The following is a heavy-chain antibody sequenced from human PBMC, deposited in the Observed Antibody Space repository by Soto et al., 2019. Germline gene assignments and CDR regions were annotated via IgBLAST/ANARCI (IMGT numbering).Heavy chain of an antibody. J-gene: IGHJ6*02. Sequence: PGGSLRLSCTASGFTFGDYAMSWFRQAPGKGLEWVGFIRSKAYDGTTEYAASVKGRFTVSRDDSKSIAYLQMNSLKTEDTAVYYCTRYILLWFGELRTYYYYGMDVWGQGTTVTVSS. CDR3: TRYILLWFGELRTYYYYGMDV. CDR1: GFTFGDYA. V-gene: IGHV3-49*03. CDR2: IRSKAYDGTT. D-gene: IGHD3-10*01.